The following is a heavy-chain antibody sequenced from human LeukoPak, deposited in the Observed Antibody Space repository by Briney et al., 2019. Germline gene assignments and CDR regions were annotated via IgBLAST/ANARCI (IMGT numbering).Heavy chain of an antibody. CDR2: IYYGGST. V-gene: IGHV4-31*03. CDR1: GFSLTTSGMC. D-gene: IGHD6-6*01. J-gene: IGHJ4*02. CDR3: ARASVIAARPNSVDY. Sequence: ESGPTLVKPTQTLTLTCTFSGFSLTTSGMCLSWIRQHPGKGLEWIGFIYYGGSTYYNPSLKSRITISVDTSKNQFSLKLSSVTAADTAVYYCARASVIAARPNSVDYWGQGTLVTVSS.